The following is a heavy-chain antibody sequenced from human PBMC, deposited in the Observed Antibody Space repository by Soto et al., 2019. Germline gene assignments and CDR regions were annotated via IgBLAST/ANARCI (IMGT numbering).Heavy chain of an antibody. Sequence: ESGGGLVQPGGSLRLSCAASGFIFSNYEMNWVRQAPGKGLEWVSFISGSGSTKHYADSMKGRFTISRDNAQNLLYLQMNSLRVEDTAVYYCAREVYYYGSGSYFNPFDYWGQGTLVTVSS. CDR3: AREVYYYGSGSYFNPFDY. CDR1: GFIFSNYE. D-gene: IGHD3-10*01. V-gene: IGHV3-48*03. CDR2: ISGSGSTK. J-gene: IGHJ4*02.